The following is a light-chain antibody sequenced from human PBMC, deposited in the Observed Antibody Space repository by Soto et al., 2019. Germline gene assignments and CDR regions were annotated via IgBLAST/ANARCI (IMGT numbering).Light chain of an antibody. V-gene: IGKV3-15*01. CDR2: GAS. CDR1: QSVSSD. CDR3: QQTRSYPST. Sequence: EIVMTQSPPALNVSPGERATLSCRASQSVSSDLAWYHQKPGQAPRLLIYGASTRATGIPARFSGSGSGTEFTLTINSLQAEDFATYYCQQTRSYPSTFGGGTKVAIK. J-gene: IGKJ4*01.